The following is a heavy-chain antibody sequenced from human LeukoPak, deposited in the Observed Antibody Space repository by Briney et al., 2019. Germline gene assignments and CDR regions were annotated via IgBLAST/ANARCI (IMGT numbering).Heavy chain of an antibody. J-gene: IGHJ4*02. V-gene: IGHV1-46*01. D-gene: IGHD3-22*01. CDR3: ARDLASSGYYWD. CDR1: GYTFTNFY. Sequence: ASVKVSCKASGYTFTNFYMHWVRQAPGQGLEWMGIINPSGGSTSYAQKFQGRVTMTRDTPTSTVYMELSSLRSEDTAVYYCARDLASSGYYWDWGQGTLVTVSS. CDR2: INPSGGST.